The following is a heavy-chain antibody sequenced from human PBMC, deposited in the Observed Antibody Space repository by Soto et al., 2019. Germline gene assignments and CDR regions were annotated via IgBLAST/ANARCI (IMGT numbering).Heavy chain of an antibody. J-gene: IGHJ5*02. CDR1: GYTFTSYG. CDR2: ISAYNGNT. D-gene: IGHD6-13*01. V-gene: IGHV1-18*04. Sequence: QVQLVQSGAEVKKPGASVKVSCKASGYTFTSYGISWVRQAPGQGLEWVGWISAYNGNTNYAQKLQGRVTMTTDTSTSTAYMELRSLRSDDTAVYYCARDPTERSSWYGNWFDPWGQGTLVTVSS. CDR3: ARDPTERSSWYGNWFDP.